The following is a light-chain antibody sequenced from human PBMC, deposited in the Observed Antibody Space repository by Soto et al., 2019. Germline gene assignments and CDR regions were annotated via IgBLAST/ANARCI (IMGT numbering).Light chain of an antibody. J-gene: IGKJ4*01. CDR2: AAS. Sequence: AIRMTLSPSSFSASTGNSVTIACRASQGISSYLAWYQQKQGKAPKLLIYAASTLQSGVPSRFSGSGYGTDFTLTISCLQSEDFATYYCQQYYSYPLTFGGGTKVDIK. CDR1: QGISSY. V-gene: IGKV1-8*01. CDR3: QQYYSYPLT.